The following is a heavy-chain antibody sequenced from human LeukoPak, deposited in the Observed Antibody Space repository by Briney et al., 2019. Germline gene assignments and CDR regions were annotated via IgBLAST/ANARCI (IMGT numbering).Heavy chain of an antibody. Sequence: SETLSLTCTVSGGSISSYYWSCIRQPPGKGLEWIGYIYYSGSTNYNPSLESRVTISVDTSKNQFSLKLSSMTAADTAVYYCARGKYYDSSEFDPWSQGTLVTVSS. CDR1: GGSISSYY. V-gene: IGHV4-59*01. CDR3: ARGKYYDSSEFDP. CDR2: IYYSGST. D-gene: IGHD3-22*01. J-gene: IGHJ5*02.